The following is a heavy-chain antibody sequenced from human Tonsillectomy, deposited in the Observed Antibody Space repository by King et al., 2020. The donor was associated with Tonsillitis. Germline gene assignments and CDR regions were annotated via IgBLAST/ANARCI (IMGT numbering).Heavy chain of an antibody. CDR2: IIPIFGTA. D-gene: IGHD3-22*01. CDR1: GGTFSSYA. V-gene: IGHV1-69*01. Sequence: VQLVESGAEVKKPGSSVKVSCKASGGTFSSYAISWVRQAPGQGLEWMGGIIPIFGTANYAQKFQGRVTITADGSTSTAYMELSSLRSEDTAVYYCAREGGDYYDSSGYYYSGYFDYWGQGTLVTVSS. CDR3: AREGGDYYDSSGYYYSGYFDY. J-gene: IGHJ4*02.